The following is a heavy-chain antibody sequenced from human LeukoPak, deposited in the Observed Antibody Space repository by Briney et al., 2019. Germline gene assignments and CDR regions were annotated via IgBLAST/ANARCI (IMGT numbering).Heavy chain of an antibody. V-gene: IGHV1-18*01. CDR2: TIPIFGTA. Sequence: ASVKVSCKASGYTFTSYGISWVRQAPGQGLEWMGGTIPIFGTANYAQKLQGRVTMTTDTSTSTAYMELRSLRSDDTAVYYCARASPRGSSPFDYWGQGTLVTVSS. D-gene: IGHD6-13*01. CDR1: GYTFTSYG. CDR3: ARASPRGSSPFDY. J-gene: IGHJ4*02.